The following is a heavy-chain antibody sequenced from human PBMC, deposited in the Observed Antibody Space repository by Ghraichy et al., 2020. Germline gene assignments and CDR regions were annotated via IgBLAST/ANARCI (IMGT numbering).Heavy chain of an antibody. V-gene: IGHV4-39*01. CDR1: DGSISSSNSYY. CDR2: IYYTGSP. CDR3: VKHFAVNSAWGFDY. J-gene: IGHJ4*02. Sequence: SQTLSLTCTVSDGSISSSNSYYWGWIRQPPGKGLEWIGSIYYTGSPDYYNPSLKSRVTISVDTSRNQFSLKLTSVTAADTAVYYCVKHFAVNSAWGFDYWGPGTLLTVSS. D-gene: IGHD4-23*01.